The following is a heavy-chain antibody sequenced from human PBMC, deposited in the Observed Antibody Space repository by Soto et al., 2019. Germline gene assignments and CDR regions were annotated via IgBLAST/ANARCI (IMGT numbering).Heavy chain of an antibody. CDR3: AIRDCSGGSCYPPGN. V-gene: IGHV3-21*01. Sequence: EVQLVESGGGLVKPGGSLRLSCAASGFTFSSYSMNWVRQAPGKGLEWVSSISSSSSYIYYADSVKGRFTISRDNAKNSLYLQMNSLRAEDTAVYYCAIRDCSGGSCYPPGNWGQGTLVTVSS. CDR2: ISSSSSYI. J-gene: IGHJ4*02. D-gene: IGHD2-15*01. CDR1: GFTFSSYS.